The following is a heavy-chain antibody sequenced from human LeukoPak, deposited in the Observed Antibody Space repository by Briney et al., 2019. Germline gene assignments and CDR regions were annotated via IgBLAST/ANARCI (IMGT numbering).Heavy chain of an antibody. CDR1: GGSISSGGYY. J-gene: IGHJ4*02. CDR3: ARALQYPPRGYDY. D-gene: IGHD4-11*01. V-gene: IGHV4-31*03. Sequence: SETLSLTCTVSGGSISSGGYYWRWIRPHPGKGLEWIGYIYYSGSTYYNPSLKSRVTISVDTSKNQFSLKLSSVTAADTAVYYCARALQYPPRGYDYWGQGTLVTVSS. CDR2: IYYSGST.